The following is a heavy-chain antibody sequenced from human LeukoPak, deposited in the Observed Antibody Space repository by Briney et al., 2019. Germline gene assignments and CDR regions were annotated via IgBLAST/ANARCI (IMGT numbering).Heavy chain of an antibody. D-gene: IGHD2-21*01. V-gene: IGHV4-59*01. CDR1: GVPISDYY. J-gene: IGHJ4*02. CDR2: IYNSGSA. Sequence: PSETLSLTCKVSGVPISDYYWSWTRQPPGKGLEWIGYIYNSGSAYYGPSLKNRVTLSVDTSKNQFSLKLSSVTAADTAVYYCARGIPGDYWGQGALVTVSS. CDR3: ARGIPGDY.